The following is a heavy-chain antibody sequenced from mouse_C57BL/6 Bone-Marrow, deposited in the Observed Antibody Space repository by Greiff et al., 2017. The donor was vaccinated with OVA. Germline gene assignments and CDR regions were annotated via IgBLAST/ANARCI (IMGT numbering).Heavy chain of an antibody. V-gene: IGHV1-81*01. CDR1: GYTFTSYG. Sequence: VKLQESGAELARPGASVKLSCKASGYTFTSYGISWVKQRTGQGLEWIGEIYPRSGNTYYNEKFKGKATLTADKSSSTAYMELRSLTSEDSAVYFCAREGYYWYFDVWGTGTTVTVSS. CDR2: IYPRSGNT. J-gene: IGHJ1*03. CDR3: AREGYYWYFDV. D-gene: IGHD2-2*01.